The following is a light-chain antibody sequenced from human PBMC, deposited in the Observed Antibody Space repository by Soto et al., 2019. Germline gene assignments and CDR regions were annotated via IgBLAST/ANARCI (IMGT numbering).Light chain of an antibody. V-gene: IGLV2-23*01. CDR1: SRDVGSYNP. CDR2: EGS. J-gene: IGLJ2*01. Sequence: QSVLTQPASVSGSPGQSITISCTGTSRDVGSYNPVSWYQQHPGKAPKVMIYEGSKRPSGVSNRFSGSKSGNTASLTISGLQAEDEADYYCCSYAGGRTSVIFGGGTKVTVL. CDR3: CSYAGGRTSVI.